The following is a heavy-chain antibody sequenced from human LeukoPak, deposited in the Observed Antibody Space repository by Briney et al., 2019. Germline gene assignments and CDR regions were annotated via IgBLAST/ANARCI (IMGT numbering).Heavy chain of an antibody. CDR2: IKQDGSEK. CDR3: AGAGQWLLWTNFDY. V-gene: IGHV3-7*01. D-gene: IGHD6-19*01. Sequence: GGSLRLSCAASGFTFSSYWMSWVRQAPGKGLEWVANIKQDGSEKYYVDSVKGRFTISRDNAKNSLYLQMNSLRAEDTAVYYCAGAGQWLLWTNFDYWGQGTLVTVSS. CDR1: GFTFSSYW. J-gene: IGHJ4*02.